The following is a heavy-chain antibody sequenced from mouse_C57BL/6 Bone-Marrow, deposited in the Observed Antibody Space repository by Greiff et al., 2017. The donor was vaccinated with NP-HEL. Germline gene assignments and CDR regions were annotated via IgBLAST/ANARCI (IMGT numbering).Heavy chain of an antibody. V-gene: IGHV10-1*01. J-gene: IGHJ3*01. Sequence: EVKLVESGGGLVQPKGSLKLSCAASGFSFNTYAMNWVRQAPGKGLEWVARIRSKSNNYATYYADSVKDRFTISRDDSESMLYLQMNNLKTEDTAMYYCVRAGTWGAWFAYWGQGTLVTVSA. D-gene: IGHD4-1*01. CDR1: GFSFNTYA. CDR3: VRAGTWGAWFAY. CDR2: IRSKSNNYAT.